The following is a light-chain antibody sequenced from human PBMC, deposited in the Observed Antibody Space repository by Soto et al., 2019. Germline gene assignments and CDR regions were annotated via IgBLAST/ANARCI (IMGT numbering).Light chain of an antibody. Sequence: QSALTQPASVSGSPGQSITISCTGTSTDIGTYSRVSWYLQYPGKAPKLMIYDVTKRPSGVSNRFSGSKSGNTASLTISGLQAEDEADYYCTSYTSATTGVFGTGTKLTVL. CDR1: STDIGTYSR. J-gene: IGLJ1*01. V-gene: IGLV2-14*02. CDR2: DVT. CDR3: TSYTSATTGV.